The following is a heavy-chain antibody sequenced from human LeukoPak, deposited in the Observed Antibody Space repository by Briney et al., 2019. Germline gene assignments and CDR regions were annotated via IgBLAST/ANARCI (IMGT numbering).Heavy chain of an antibody. V-gene: IGHV3-7*01. Sequence: PGGSLRLSCAASGFTFSSYWMSWVRQTPGKVLEWAANIKQDGSDKYYVDSVKGRFTISRDNAKNSLYLQMNSLRAEDTAVYYCARDYCSSTSCHDVFDIWGQGTMVTVSS. CDR2: IKQDGSDK. CDR3: ARDYCSSTSCHDVFDI. CDR1: GFTFSSYW. D-gene: IGHD2-2*01. J-gene: IGHJ3*02.